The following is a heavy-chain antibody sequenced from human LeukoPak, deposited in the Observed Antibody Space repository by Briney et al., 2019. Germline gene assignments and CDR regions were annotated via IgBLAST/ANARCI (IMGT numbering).Heavy chain of an antibody. CDR1: EFTFSIYA. CDR2: ISGSDSST. CDR3: AKETRAAAGTFDY. D-gene: IGHD6-13*01. V-gene: IGHV3-23*01. J-gene: IGHJ4*02. Sequence: GGSLRLSCAASEFTFSIYAMSWVRQAPGRGLEWVSGISGSDSSTYYAASVKGRFTISRDNSKNTLYLQMNSLRAEDTAVYYCAKETRAAAGTFDYWGQGTLVTVSS.